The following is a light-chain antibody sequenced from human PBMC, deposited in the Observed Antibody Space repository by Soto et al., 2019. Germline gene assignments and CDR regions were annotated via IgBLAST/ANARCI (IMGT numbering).Light chain of an antibody. CDR1: QAIGDW. V-gene: IGKV1-12*01. J-gene: IGKJ4*01. CDR2: ATS. Sequence: DIQMTQSPSSVSASVGDRVTITCRASQAIGDWLAWYQQKPGKAPNLLIYATSTLQSGVPSRFSGRGSETEFSLTICRLQPEDFASYYCQQADISQLTFGGGTRAEI. CDR3: QQADISQLT.